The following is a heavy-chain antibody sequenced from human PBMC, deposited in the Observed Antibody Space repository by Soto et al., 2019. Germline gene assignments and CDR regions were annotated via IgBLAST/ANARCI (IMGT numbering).Heavy chain of an antibody. D-gene: IGHD2-2*02. CDR2: IIPIFGTA. J-gene: IGHJ5*02. Sequence: GASVKVSCKASGGTFSSYAISWVRQAPGQGLEWMGGIIPIFGTANYAQKFQGRVTITADESTSTAYMELSSLRSEDTAVYYCARDRGYCSSTSSCTLYNWFDPWGQGTLVTVSS. CDR1: GGTFSSYA. V-gene: IGHV1-69*13. CDR3: ARDRGYCSSTSSCTLYNWFDP.